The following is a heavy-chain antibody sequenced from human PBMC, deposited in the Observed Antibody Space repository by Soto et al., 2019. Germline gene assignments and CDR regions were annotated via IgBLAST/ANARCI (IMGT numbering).Heavy chain of an antibody. Sequence: QVQLVQSGAEVKKPGASVKVSCKASGYTFTNFGVTWVRQAPGQGLEWMGWISAYNGNTNYAQKLQDRVTMTTDTSTSTAYMELRSLTSDDPAVYFCGRGGAVPGNPPFDDWGQGTLVTVSS. CDR2: ISAYNGNT. CDR1: GYTFTNFG. CDR3: GRGGAVPGNPPFDD. D-gene: IGHD6-19*01. V-gene: IGHV1-18*01. J-gene: IGHJ4*02.